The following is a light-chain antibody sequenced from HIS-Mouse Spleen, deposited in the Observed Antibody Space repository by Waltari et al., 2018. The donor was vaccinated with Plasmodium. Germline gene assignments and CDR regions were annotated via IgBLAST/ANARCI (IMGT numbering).Light chain of an antibody. V-gene: IGKV1-17*03. CDR2: AAS. Sequence: DIQMTQSPSAMSASVGDRVTITCRASQGISNYLAGFQQKPGKVPKRLIYAASSVQSGGPARFSGRGSGTEFTRTISSLQPEDFATCYCLQHNSYPLTFGGGTKVEIK. CDR1: QGISNY. CDR3: LQHNSYPLT. J-gene: IGKJ4*01.